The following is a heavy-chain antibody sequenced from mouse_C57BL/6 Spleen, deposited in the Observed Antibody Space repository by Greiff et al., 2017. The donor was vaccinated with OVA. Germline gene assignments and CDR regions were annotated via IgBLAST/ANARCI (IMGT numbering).Heavy chain of an antibody. Sequence: ESGPGLVKPSQSLSLTCSVTGYSITSGYYWNWIRQFPGNKLEWMGYISYDGSNNYNPSLKNRISITRDTSKNQFFLKLNSVTTEDTATYYCARDDYSNYAYAMDYWGQGTSVTVSS. D-gene: IGHD2-5*01. CDR3: ARDDYSNYAYAMDY. CDR2: ISYDGSN. J-gene: IGHJ4*01. CDR1: GYSITSGYY. V-gene: IGHV3-6*01.